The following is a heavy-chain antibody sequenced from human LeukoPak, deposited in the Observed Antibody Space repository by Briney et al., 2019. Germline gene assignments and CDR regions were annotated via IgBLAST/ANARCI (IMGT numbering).Heavy chain of an antibody. CDR1: GYTFTDYY. D-gene: IGHD2-2*01. CDR3: ARANFLYCSSTTCLFDY. V-gene: IGHV1-2*02. CDR2: INPNSGDT. J-gene: IGHJ4*02. Sequence: ASVKVSCKASGYTFTDYYMHWVRQAPGQGFERMGGINPNSGDTNYAQKFQGRVTMTRDTSISTAHMELSRLRSDDTAVYYCARANFLYCSSTTCLFDYWGQGTLVIVSS.